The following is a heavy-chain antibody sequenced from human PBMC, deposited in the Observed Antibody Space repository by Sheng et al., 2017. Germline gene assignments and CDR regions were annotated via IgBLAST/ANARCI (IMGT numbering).Heavy chain of an antibody. Sequence: EVHLVESGGGLVQPGGSLKLSCAASGFTFSASVIHWVRQASGKGLEWVGRIRSKANNYATAYAESMKGRFTISRDDSKNTAYLQMNSLKTEDTAVYYCTTLSRELLYGGLDYWGQGTLVTVSS. J-gene: IGHJ4*02. V-gene: IGHV3-73*02. CDR3: TTLSRELLYGGLDY. D-gene: IGHD3-10*01. CDR1: GFTFSASV. CDR2: IRSKANNYAT.